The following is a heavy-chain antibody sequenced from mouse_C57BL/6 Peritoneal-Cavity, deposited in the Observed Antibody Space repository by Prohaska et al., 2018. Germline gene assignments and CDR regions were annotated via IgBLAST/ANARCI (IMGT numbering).Heavy chain of an antibody. J-gene: IGHJ2*01. CDR3: ARGFITTVVRFDY. V-gene: IGHV9-3*01. D-gene: IGHD1-1*01. CDR1: GYTFTTYG. CDR2: INTYSGVP. Sequence: QIQLVQSGPELKKSGETVKISCKASGYTFTTYGMSWVKQAPGKGLKWMGWINTYSGVPTYADDFKGRFAFSLETSASTAYLQINNLKNEDTATYFCARGFITTVVRFDYWGQGTTLTVSS.